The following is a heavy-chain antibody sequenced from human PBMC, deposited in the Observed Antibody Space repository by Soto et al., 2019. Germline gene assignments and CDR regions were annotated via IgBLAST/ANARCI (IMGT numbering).Heavy chain of an antibody. V-gene: IGHV4-34*01. J-gene: IGHJ5*02. CDR3: AREVFTPRPS. Sequence: SETLSLTCAVYGASFSAYYWTWIRQPPGKGLEWIGEIDHSGSTNYNPSLKRRVTISADTSKNQFSLILSSVTAADTAVYYCAREVFTPRPSWGQGTLVTVSS. CDR1: GASFSAYY. CDR2: IDHSGST. D-gene: IGHD3-3*01.